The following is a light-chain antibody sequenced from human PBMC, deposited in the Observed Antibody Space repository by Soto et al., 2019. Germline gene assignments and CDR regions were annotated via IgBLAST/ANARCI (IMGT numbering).Light chain of an antibody. CDR2: WAS. V-gene: IGKV4-1*01. J-gene: IGKJ2*03. CDR3: QQYYYTPYS. CDR1: QTVFHTSYNKDF. Sequence: DIVMTQSPDSLSVSLGERATINCKSSQTVFHTSYNKDFLAWYQQKAGQPPKLLIFWASTRESGVPDRFSGSGSGTDFTLTISRLQAEDVAVYYCQQYYYTPYSFGQGTKLEIK.